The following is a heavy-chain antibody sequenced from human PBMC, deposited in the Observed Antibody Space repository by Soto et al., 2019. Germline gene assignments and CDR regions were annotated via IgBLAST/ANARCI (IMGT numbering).Heavy chain of an antibody. Sequence: GASVQVSCKACGYSFTAYYILWVRQDPGQGIECIGWIKPNSGDTNYAENFHGWVTMSRDTTITTASIKLSRLRWDGTAAYDCAREYGAVGGDANYYYGMDVWGQGTTVTVSS. CDR1: GYSFTAYY. CDR3: AREYGAVGGDANYYYGMDV. V-gene: IGHV1-2*04. CDR2: IKPNSGDT. D-gene: IGHD6-19*01. J-gene: IGHJ6*02.